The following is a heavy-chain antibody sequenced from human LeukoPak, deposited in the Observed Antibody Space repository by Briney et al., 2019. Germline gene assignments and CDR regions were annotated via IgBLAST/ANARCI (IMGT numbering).Heavy chain of an antibody. Sequence: GGSLRLSCAASGFTFSNYWMNWVRQAPGKGLEWVANIKQDGSEKYYVDSVKGRFTISRDNAKNSLYLQMNSLRAEDSAVYYCAGNFYYYYLGVWGKGTTVTVSS. CDR2: IKQDGSEK. V-gene: IGHV3-7*01. CDR3: AGNFYYYYLGV. CDR1: GFTFSNYW. J-gene: IGHJ6*03.